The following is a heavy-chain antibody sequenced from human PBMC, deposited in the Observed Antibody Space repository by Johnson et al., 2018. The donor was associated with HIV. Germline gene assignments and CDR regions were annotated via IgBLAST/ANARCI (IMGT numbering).Heavy chain of an antibody. Sequence: QVQLVVSGGGVVQPGRSLRLSCAASGFTFSSYGMHWVRQAPGKGLEWVALISYAGSNKYYADSVKGRFTISIDNSKTTLYLQMNSLRAEDTAVYYCARGKYYYDSSGYYGPKTNNGAFDIWGQGTMVTVSS. J-gene: IGHJ3*02. CDR3: ARGKYYYDSSGYYGPKTNNGAFDI. V-gene: IGHV3-30*03. CDR1: GFTFSSYG. D-gene: IGHD3-22*01. CDR2: ISYAGSNK.